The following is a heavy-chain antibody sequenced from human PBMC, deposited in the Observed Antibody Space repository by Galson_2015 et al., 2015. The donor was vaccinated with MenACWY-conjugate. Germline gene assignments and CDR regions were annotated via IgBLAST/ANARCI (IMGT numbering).Heavy chain of an antibody. V-gene: IGHV1-46*01. CDR2: INPGGAGST. Sequence: SVKVSCQASGYTFTTYYMHWVRQAPGQGLEWMGVINPGGAGSTTYAQKFQGRVTMTRDTSTSTVYMELSSLRSDDTAVYYCARVGNGDYDHWGQGTLVTVSS. CDR3: ARVGNGDYDH. CDR1: GYTFTTYY. D-gene: IGHD4-17*01. J-gene: IGHJ5*02.